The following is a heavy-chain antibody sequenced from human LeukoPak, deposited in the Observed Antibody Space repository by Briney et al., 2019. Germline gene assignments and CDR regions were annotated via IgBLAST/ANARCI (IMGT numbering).Heavy chain of an antibody. J-gene: IGHJ6*03. Sequence: PSETLSLTCSVSGGSITSGRYYWTWIRQPAGKGLEWIGRLYTNDNTNYDPSLESRESISVDTSKSQFYLQLTSVTAADTAVYFCARGVVTDDYYMDVWGKGITVIVSS. CDR1: GGSITSGRYY. V-gene: IGHV4-61*02. CDR2: LYTNDNT. D-gene: IGHD2-21*02. CDR3: ARGVVTDDYYMDV.